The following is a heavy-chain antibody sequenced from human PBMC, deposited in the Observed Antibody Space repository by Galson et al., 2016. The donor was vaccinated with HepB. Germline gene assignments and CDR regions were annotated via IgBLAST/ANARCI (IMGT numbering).Heavy chain of an antibody. J-gene: IGHJ1*01. CDR1: GFTIPLSNVW. Sequence: SPRLSCAAAGFTIPLSNVWMPWVRQAPGTGREWVGRIKGEPDGGTTDYAPPVKGRFLISRHDSKNTLYLQMSSLKTEDTAMYYCTTLRPDYYESSGYLSNWGQGTLVTVSS. CDR3: TTLRPDYYESSGYLSN. D-gene: IGHD3-22*01. CDR2: IKGEPDGGTT. V-gene: IGHV3-15*01.